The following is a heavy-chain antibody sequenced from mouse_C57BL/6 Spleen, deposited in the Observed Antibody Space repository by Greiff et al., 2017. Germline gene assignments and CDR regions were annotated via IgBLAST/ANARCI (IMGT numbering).Heavy chain of an antibody. V-gene: IGHV1-47*01. Sequence: QVQLKRSGAELVKPGASVKMSCKASGYTFTTYPIEWMKQNHGKSLEWIGNFHPYNDDTKYNEKFKGKATLTVEKSSSTVYLELSRLTSDDSAVYYCLITTVVEGYAMDYWGQGTSVTVSS. CDR2: FHPYNDDT. CDR1: GYTFTTYP. D-gene: IGHD1-1*01. J-gene: IGHJ4*01. CDR3: LITTVVEGYAMDY.